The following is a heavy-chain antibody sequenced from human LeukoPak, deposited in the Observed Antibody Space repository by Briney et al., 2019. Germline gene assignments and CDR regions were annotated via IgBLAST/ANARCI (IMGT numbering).Heavy chain of an antibody. J-gene: IGHJ1*01. CDR2: ISTSGDSI. V-gene: IGHV3-48*04. CDR3: ARRAAVAGSKYFRH. D-gene: IGHD6-19*01. Sequence: GGSLRLSCAASGFTFSDYSMHWVRQAPGKGLVWVSLISTSGDSIYYADSVKGRFTISRDDAKNSLFLQMNSLRAEDTAVYYCARRAAVAGSKYFRHWGQGTLVTVSS. CDR1: GFTFSDYS.